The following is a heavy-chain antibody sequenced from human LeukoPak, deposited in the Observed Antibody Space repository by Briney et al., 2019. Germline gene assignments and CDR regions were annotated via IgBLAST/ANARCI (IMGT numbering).Heavy chain of an antibody. Sequence: GGSLRLSCAASGFTFTTYTMTWVRQAPGEGLEWGSAISGSGGRTNYADSVKGRFNISRDNSKNTLYLEMDSLRAEDTAVYYCAKDKSPWAYYFDYWGQGTLVTVSS. CDR1: GFTFTTYT. D-gene: IGHD1-26*01. J-gene: IGHJ4*02. V-gene: IGHV3-23*01. CDR2: ISGSGGRT. CDR3: AKDKSPWAYYFDY.